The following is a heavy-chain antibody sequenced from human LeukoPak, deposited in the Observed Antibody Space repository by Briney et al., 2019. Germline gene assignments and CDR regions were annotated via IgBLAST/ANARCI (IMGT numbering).Heavy chain of an antibody. V-gene: IGHV3-21*01. CDR1: GFTFSSYS. J-gene: IGHJ4*02. CDR3: ARLGPERDIVATIPDY. CDR2: ISSSSSYI. Sequence: GGSLRLSCAASGFTFSSYSMNWVRQAPGKGLEWVSSISSSSSYIYYADSVKGRFTISRDNAKNSLYLQMNSLRAEDTAVYYCARLGPERDIVATIPDYWGQGTLVTVSS. D-gene: IGHD5-12*01.